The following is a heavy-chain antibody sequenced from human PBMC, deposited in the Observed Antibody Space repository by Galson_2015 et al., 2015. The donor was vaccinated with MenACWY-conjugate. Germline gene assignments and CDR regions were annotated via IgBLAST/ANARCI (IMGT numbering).Heavy chain of an antibody. CDR3: ARHGFGLSFDY. J-gene: IGHJ4*02. CDR2: IYYSGST. CDR1: GGSISSSSYY. V-gene: IGHV4-39*01. Sequence: SETLSLTCTVSGGSISSSSYYWGWIRQPPGKGLEWIGSIYYSGSTYYNPSLKSRVTISVDTSKNQFSLKLSSVTAADTAVYYCARHGFGLSFDYWGQGTLVTVSS. D-gene: IGHD3/OR15-3a*01.